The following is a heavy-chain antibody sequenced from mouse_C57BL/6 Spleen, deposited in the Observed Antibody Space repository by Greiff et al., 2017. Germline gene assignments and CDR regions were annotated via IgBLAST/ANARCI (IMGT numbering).Heavy chain of an antibody. Sequence: EVQLQQSGAELVRPGASVKLSCTASGFNIKDDYMHWVKQRPEQGLEWIGWIDPENGDTEYASKFQGKATITADTSSNTAYLQLSSLTSEDTAVYYCTTEGPEFAYWGQGTLVTVSA. J-gene: IGHJ3*01. CDR1: GFNIKDDY. CDR2: IDPENGDT. V-gene: IGHV14-4*01. CDR3: TTEGPEFAY.